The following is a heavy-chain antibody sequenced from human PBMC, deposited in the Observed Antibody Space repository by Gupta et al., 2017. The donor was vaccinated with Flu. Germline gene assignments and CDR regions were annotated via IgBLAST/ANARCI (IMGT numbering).Heavy chain of an antibody. CDR2: ISAYNGNT. V-gene: IGHV1-18*01. CDR3: ARDPEVRQYYDFWSGYYWGNWFDP. CDR1: GYTFTSYG. D-gene: IGHD3-3*01. J-gene: IGHJ5*02. Sequence: QVQLVQSGAEVKKPGASVKVSCKASGYTFTSYGISWVRQAPGQGLEWMGWISAYNGNTNYAQKLQGRVTMTTDTSTSTAYMELRSLRSDDTAVYYCARDPEVRQYYDFWSGYYWGNWFDPWGQGTLVTVSS.